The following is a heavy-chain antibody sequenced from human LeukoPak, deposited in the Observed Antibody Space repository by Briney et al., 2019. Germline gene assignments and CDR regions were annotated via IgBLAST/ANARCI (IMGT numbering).Heavy chain of an antibody. D-gene: IGHD3-22*01. CDR1: GDTFSTYT. CDR2: VIPILGTP. CDR3: SRAGPDDSPGYYSEH. J-gene: IGHJ4*02. V-gene: IGHV1-69*08. Sequence: SVRVSCKASGDTFSTYTVTWVRQAPGQGLEWMGGVIPILGTPNYAQKFQGRVTITADKSTTTVSIDLRSLRSDDTAVYYCSRAGPDDSPGYYSEHWGQGTLVTVSS.